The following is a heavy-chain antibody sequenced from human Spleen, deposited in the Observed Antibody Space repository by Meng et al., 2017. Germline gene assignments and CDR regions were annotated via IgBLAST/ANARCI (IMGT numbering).Heavy chain of an antibody. J-gene: IGHJ4*02. V-gene: IGHV3-7*03. CDR3: VFDF. Sequence: GESLKISCAASGFTFSSYWMSWVRQAPGKGLEWVANIKQDGSEKYYVDSVKGRFTISRDNAKNSLYLQMNSLRAEDTAMYHCVFDFWGRGTLVTVSS. CDR1: GFTFSSYW. CDR2: IKQDGSEK.